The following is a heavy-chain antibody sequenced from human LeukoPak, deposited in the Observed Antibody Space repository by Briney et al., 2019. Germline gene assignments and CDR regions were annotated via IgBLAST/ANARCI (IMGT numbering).Heavy chain of an antibody. CDR2: IRSSSSYI. CDR1: GFTFSSYS. Sequence: GGSLRLSCAASGFTFSSYSMNWVRQAPGKGLEWVSSIRSSSSYIYYADSVKGRFTISRDNAKNSLYLQMNSLRAEDTAVYYCARWGIAAAGTMWGPDAFDIWGQGTMVTVSS. V-gene: IGHV3-21*01. D-gene: IGHD6-13*01. J-gene: IGHJ3*02. CDR3: ARWGIAAAGTMWGPDAFDI.